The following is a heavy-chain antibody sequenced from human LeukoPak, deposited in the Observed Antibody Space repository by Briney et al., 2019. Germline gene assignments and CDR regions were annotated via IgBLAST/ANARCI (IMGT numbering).Heavy chain of an antibody. CDR1: GGSIRSSYYY. Sequence: SETLSLTCTVSGGSIRSSYYYWGWIRQPPGKGLEWIGSIYDSGSTYYNPSLKSRVTISVDTSKNQFSLKLSSVTAADTAVYYCARGTNAFDIWGQGTMVTVSS. CDR3: ARGTNAFDI. CDR2: IYDSGST. V-gene: IGHV4-39*07. J-gene: IGHJ3*02.